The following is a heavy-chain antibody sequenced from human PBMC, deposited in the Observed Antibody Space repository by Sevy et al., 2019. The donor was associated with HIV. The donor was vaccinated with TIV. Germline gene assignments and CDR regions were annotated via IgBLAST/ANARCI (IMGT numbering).Heavy chain of an antibody. CDR1: GFTFSGSA. D-gene: IGHD6-19*01. CDR3: TRPGAAAGWDY. CDR2: IRRKANSYAT. V-gene: IGHV3-73*01. Sequence: GGSLRLSCAASGFTFSGSAMHWVRQASGKGLEWVGRIRRKANSYATAYAASVKGRFTISRDDSKNTAYLQMNSLKTEDTAVYYCTRPGAAAGWDYWGQGTLVTVSS. J-gene: IGHJ4*02.